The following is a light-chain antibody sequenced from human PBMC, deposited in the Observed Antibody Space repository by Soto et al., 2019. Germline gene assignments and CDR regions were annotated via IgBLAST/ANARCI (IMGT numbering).Light chain of an antibody. CDR1: NSNIGSNT. Sequence: QSVLTQPPSASGTPGQRVTISCSGSNSNIGSNTVTWYQQLPGTAPKLLIYSNNQRPSGVPDRFSGSKSGTSASLAISGLQSEDEADYYCAAWDDSLNGYVFGTGTKVTVL. J-gene: IGLJ1*01. V-gene: IGLV1-44*01. CDR3: AAWDDSLNGYV. CDR2: SNN.